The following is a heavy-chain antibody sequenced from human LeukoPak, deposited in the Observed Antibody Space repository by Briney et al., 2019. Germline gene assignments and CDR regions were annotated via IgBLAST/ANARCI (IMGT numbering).Heavy chain of an antibody. CDR1: GFTFSNDW. Sequence: GGSLRLSCAASGFTFSNDWMHWVRQAPGKGLEWVSSISGSSSYIYYTDSVKGRFTISRDNGKNSLYLQMNSLRAEDTAVYYCARAPPIFGVVIKDAFDIWGQGTMVTVSS. CDR3: ARAPPIFGVVIKDAFDI. D-gene: IGHD3-3*01. CDR2: ISGSSSYI. V-gene: IGHV3-21*01. J-gene: IGHJ3*02.